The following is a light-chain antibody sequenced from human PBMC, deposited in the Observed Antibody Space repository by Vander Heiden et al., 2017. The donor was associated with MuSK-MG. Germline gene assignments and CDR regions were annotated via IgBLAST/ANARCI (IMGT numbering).Light chain of an antibody. Sequence: DFQMTQSPSSLSASVGDRVTITCRASQSIGSYANWYQQKPGKAPKLPIYVASSLQSGVPPRYNSRGSRPQFTVTSSSLQPEACATYYCQQSDSTLRTFGQGTKVEIK. CDR3: QQSDSTLRT. CDR1: QSIGSY. J-gene: IGKJ1*01. CDR2: VAS. V-gene: IGKV1-39*01.